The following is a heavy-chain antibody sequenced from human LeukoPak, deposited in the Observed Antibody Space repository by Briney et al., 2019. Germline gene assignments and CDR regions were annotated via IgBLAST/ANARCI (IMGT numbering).Heavy chain of an antibody. Sequence: SETLSLTCTVSGYSMSSGYYWGWMRQPPGKGLEWIGSIYHSGSTYYNPSLKSRVTISVDTSKNQCSLKLGSVTAADTAVYYCARGKPRIDYWGQGTLVTVSS. D-gene: IGHD1-14*01. V-gene: IGHV4-38-2*02. J-gene: IGHJ4*02. CDR2: IYHSGST. CDR1: GYSMSSGYY. CDR3: ARGKPRIDY.